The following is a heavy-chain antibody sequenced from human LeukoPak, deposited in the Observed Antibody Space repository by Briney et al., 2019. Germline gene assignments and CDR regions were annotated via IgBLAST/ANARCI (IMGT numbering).Heavy chain of an antibody. D-gene: IGHD1-26*01. J-gene: IGHJ3*02. Sequence: PSETLSLTCTVSGGSISSSSYYWGWIRQPPGKGLEWIGSIYYSGSTYYNPSLKSRVTISVDTSKNKFSLKLNSVTAAYTAVYYCARPAYRGSYYDAFVIWGQGTMVSVPS. CDR2: IYYSGST. CDR1: GGSISSSSYY. V-gene: IGHV4-39*01. CDR3: ARPAYRGSYYDAFVI.